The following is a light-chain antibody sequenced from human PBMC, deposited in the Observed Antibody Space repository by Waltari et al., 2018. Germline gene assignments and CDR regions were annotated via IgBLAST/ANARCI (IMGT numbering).Light chain of an antibody. CDR1: QSVSNNY. V-gene: IGKV3-20*01. CDR2: GAT. CDR3: QQYGSSPRT. J-gene: IGKJ1*01. Sequence: EIVLTQSPGTLSLSPGERATLSCRASQSVSNNYLAWYQQKPGQAPRLLIHGATSRATGIPDRFSGSGSGTDFSLTISRLEPEDCAVYYCQQYGSSPRTFGQGTKVEIK.